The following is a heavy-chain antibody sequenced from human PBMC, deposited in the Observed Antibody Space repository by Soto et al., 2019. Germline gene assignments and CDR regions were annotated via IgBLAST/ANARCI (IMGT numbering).Heavy chain of an antibody. D-gene: IGHD2-21*02. Sequence: QVQLVESGGGVVQAGRSLRLSCAASGFTFSTYGMHWVRQAPGKGLEWVAVIWNDGRNQYYAESVKGRFTITRDNSKNTLYLQMDSLRTEDTAMYHCARDRTVFHYIDYWGQGTLVTVSS. V-gene: IGHV3-33*01. J-gene: IGHJ4*02. CDR1: GFTFSTYG. CDR3: ARDRTVFHYIDY. CDR2: IWNDGRNQ.